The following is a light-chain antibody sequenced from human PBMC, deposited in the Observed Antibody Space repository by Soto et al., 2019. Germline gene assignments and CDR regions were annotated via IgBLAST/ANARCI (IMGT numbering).Light chain of an antibody. CDR1: SSDVGSHNL. CDR2: EAS. V-gene: IGLV2-14*02. CDR3: SSYTSSSTHV. Sequence: QSVLTQPASVSGSPGQSITISCTGTSSDVGSHNLVSWYQQFPGKAPKLIIFEASKRPSGVSNRFSGSKSGSTASLTISGLQAEDEADYYCSSYTSSSTHVFGTGTKVTVL. J-gene: IGLJ1*01.